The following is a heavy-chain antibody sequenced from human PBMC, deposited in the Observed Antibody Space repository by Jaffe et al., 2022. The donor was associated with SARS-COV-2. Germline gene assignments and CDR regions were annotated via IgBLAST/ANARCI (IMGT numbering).Heavy chain of an antibody. CDR2: IYHSGSP. CDR3: ASCSGILTGYYYYYYMDV. Sequence: QVQLQESGPGLLRPSETLSLTCTVSGYSISSGYYWGWIRQPPGRGLEWIGSIYHSGSPYYNPSLKSRVTMTVDTSKNQFSLKLSSVTAADTAVYYCASCSGILTGYYYYYYMDVWGKGTTVTVSS. J-gene: IGHJ6*03. V-gene: IGHV4-38-2*02. CDR1: GYSISSGYY. D-gene: IGHD3-9*01.